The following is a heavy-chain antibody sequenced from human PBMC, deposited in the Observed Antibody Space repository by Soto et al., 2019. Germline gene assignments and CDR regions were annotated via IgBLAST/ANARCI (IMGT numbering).Heavy chain of an antibody. Sequence: ASVKVSCKASGDSFSRSTFSWVRQAPGQGLEWMGRFIPMLGIANYAQTFQGRVTITADKSTSTAYMDLSSLRSEDTAVYYCARDLVVVATNPHAFDIWGQGTMVTVSS. CDR2: FIPMLGIA. V-gene: IGHV1-69*04. J-gene: IGHJ3*02. CDR1: GDSFSRST. CDR3: ARDLVVVATNPHAFDI. D-gene: IGHD5-12*01.